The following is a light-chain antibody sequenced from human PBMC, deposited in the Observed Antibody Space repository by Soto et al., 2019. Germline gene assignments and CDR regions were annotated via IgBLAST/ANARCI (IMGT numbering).Light chain of an antibody. CDR2: DAS. J-gene: IGKJ4*01. CDR1: QSVSSY. Sequence: EVGLSQSPATLSFSPGERATLSCRASQSVSSYLAWYQQKPGQAPRLLIYDASNRATGIPARFGGSGSGTDFTLTISSLEPEDFAVYYCHQRSNWPRTFGGGTKVDI. CDR3: HQRSNWPRT. V-gene: IGKV3-11*01.